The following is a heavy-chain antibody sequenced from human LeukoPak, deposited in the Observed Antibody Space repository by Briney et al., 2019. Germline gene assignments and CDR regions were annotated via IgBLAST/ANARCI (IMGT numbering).Heavy chain of an antibody. J-gene: IGHJ5*02. CDR3: ARGRYSSTGNWFDP. CDR2: IYYSGST. V-gene: IGHV4-38-2*02. Sequence: SETLSLTCTVSGYSISSGYYWGWIRQPPGKGLEWIGSIYYSGSTYYNPSLKSRVTISVDTSKNQFSLKLSSVTAADTAVYYCARGRYSSTGNWFDPWGQGTLVTVSS. D-gene: IGHD6-13*01. CDR1: GYSISSGYY.